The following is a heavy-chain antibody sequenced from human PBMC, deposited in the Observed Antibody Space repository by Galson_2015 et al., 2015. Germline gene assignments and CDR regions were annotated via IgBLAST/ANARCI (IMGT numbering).Heavy chain of an antibody. CDR3: AKGPYYYDSSGYYDSAEYFQH. V-gene: IGHV3-53*01. Sequence: SLRLSCAASGFTVSSNYMSWVRQAPGKGLEWVSVIYSGGSTYYADSVKGRFTISRDNSKNTLYLQMNSLRAEDMAVYYCAKGPYYYDSSGYYDSAEYFQHWGQGTLVTVSS. CDR1: GFTVSSNY. J-gene: IGHJ1*01. CDR2: IYSGGST. D-gene: IGHD3-22*01.